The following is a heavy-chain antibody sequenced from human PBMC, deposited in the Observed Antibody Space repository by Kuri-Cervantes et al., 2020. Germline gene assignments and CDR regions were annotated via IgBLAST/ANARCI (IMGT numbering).Heavy chain of an antibody. CDR1: GGSISSYY. D-gene: IGHD6-6*01. CDR2: IYSSGSI. CDR3: ARLVYSSSSFFDP. V-gene: IGHV4-59*13. Sequence: SETLSLTCTVSGGSISSYYWSWIRQPPGKGLEWIGYIYSSGSINYNPSLKSRVSISVDTSKNQFSLKLSSVTAADTAVYYCARLVYSSSSFFDPWGQGTLVTVSS. J-gene: IGHJ5*02.